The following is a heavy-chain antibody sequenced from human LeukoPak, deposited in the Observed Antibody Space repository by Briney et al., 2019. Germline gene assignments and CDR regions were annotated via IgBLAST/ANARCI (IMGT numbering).Heavy chain of an antibody. J-gene: IGHJ4*02. CDR1: GGPISSHY. CDR2: IYYSGST. CDR3: ARDNWGVFDY. D-gene: IGHD7-27*01. Sequence: PSETLSLTCTVSGGPISSHYWSWIRQPPGKGLEWIGYIYYSGSTNCNPSLKSRVTISVDTSKNQFSLKLSSVTAADTAVYYCARDNWGVFDYWGQGTLVTVSS. V-gene: IGHV4-59*11.